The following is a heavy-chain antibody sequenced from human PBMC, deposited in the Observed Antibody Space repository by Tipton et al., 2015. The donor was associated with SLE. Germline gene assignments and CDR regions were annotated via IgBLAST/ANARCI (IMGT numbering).Heavy chain of an antibody. Sequence: LRLSCNVSGYSIRNGYYWGWIRQAPGKGLEWTGTIHHSGITYYNPSLKSRVTISVDTSKNQFSLKLSSVTAADTAVYYCARVQAYEGFDPWGQGTLVTVSS. CDR3: ARVQAYEGFDP. CDR1: GYSIRNGYY. J-gene: IGHJ5*02. D-gene: IGHD3-16*01. V-gene: IGHV4-38-2*02. CDR2: IHHSGIT.